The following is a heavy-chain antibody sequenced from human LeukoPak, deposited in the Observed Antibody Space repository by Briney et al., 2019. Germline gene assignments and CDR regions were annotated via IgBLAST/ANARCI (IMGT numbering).Heavy chain of an antibody. CDR2: LNGGGIT. Sequence: LTGGSLRLSCAASGFNFKIYGMTWVRQAPGKGLEWVSALNGGGITYYADSVKGRFTISRDNSKNTLYLQMNSLRAEDTAVYYCAKDLATVVTSYFDYWGQGTLVTVSS. CDR1: GFNFKIYG. V-gene: IGHV3-23*01. J-gene: IGHJ4*02. D-gene: IGHD4-23*01. CDR3: AKDLATVVTSYFDY.